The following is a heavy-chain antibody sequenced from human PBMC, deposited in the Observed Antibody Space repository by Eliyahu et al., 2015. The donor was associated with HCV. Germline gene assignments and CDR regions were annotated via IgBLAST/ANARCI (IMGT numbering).Heavy chain of an antibody. CDR3: ARGNTAMAWGLWYFDY. J-gene: IGHJ4*02. Sequence: QVQLQESGPGLVKPSETLSLTCTVSGGPISSYYWSWIRQPPGKGLEWIGYIYYSGSTNYNPSLKSRVTISVDTSKNQFSLQLSSVTAADTAVYYCARGNTAMAWGLWYFDYWGQGTLVTVSS. CDR1: GGPISSYY. V-gene: IGHV4-59*01. CDR2: IYYSGST. D-gene: IGHD5-18*01.